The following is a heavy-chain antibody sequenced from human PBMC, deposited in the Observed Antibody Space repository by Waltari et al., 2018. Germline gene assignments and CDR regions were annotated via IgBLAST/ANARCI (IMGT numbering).Heavy chain of an antibody. CDR2: IYYSGST. Sequence: QLQLQESGPGLVKPSETLSLTCTVSGGSISSSSYYWGWIRQPPGKGLEWIGSIYYSGSTYYNPSLKGRVTISVDTSKNQFSLKLSSVTAADTAVYYCARHVRFLEWLLSYYYYGMDVWGQGTTVTVSS. D-gene: IGHD3-3*01. J-gene: IGHJ6*02. CDR1: GGSISSSSYY. CDR3: ARHVRFLEWLLSYYYYGMDV. V-gene: IGHV4-39*01.